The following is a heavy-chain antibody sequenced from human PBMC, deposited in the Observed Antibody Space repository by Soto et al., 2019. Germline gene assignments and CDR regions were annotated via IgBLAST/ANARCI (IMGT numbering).Heavy chain of an antibody. V-gene: IGHV4-30-4*01. D-gene: IGHD2-2*01. CDR2: IYYSGST. J-gene: IGHJ6*02. Sequence: SETLSLTCTVSGGSISSGDYYGSWIRQPPGKGLEWIGYIYYSGSTYYNPSLKSRVTISVDTSKNQFSLKLSSVTAADTAVYYCARASMPTSYYYYYYAKDVWGQGTTVTVSS. CDR3: ARASMPTSYYYYYYAKDV. CDR1: GGSISSGDYY.